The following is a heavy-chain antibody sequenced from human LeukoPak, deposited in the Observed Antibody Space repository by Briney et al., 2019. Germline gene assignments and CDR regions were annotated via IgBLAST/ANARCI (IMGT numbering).Heavy chain of an antibody. V-gene: IGHV4-39*01. CDR2: IYYSGST. CDR3: AAAGYSSGWNVFDF. D-gene: IGHD6-19*01. J-gene: IGHJ4*02. CDR1: GGSISSTFYY. Sequence: SETLSLTCTVSGGSISSTFYYWGWLRQPPGKGLEWIGTIYYSGSTYYNPSLKSRLTISVDTSKNQFSLELTSVTAADTSVYYCAAAGYSSGWNVFDFWGQGTLVTVSS.